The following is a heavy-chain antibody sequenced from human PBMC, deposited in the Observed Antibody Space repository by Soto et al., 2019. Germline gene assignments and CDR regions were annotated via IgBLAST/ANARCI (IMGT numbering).Heavy chain of an antibody. CDR3: ARLPKGSLVTA. V-gene: IGHV3-48*02. CDR2: ISSNSDKT. D-gene: IGHD2-21*02. Sequence: PGGSLRLSCVASGFRFSEHSMNWVRQAPGKGLQWISYISSNSDKTYYADSVQGRFTVSRDNAKNALFLQMNSLRDDDTATYYCARLPKGSLVTAWGQGARVTVSS. CDR1: GFRFSEHS. J-gene: IGHJ4*02.